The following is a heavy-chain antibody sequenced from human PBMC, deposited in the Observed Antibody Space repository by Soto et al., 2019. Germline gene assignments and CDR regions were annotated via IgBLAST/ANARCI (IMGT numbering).Heavy chain of an antibody. Sequence: QLVQSGAEVKKPGSSVKVSCKAAGGAFSNHAISSVRQAPGQGLEWMGGIIPIFCTPMYAQDFKGRVTITTDKSISTVYMELSRLRSEDTAVYYYALGAKVDVYRYGPYPYYCCSMGVWGQGTTVTVS. CDR3: ALGAKVDVYRYGPYPYYCCSMGV. J-gene: IGHJ6*02. D-gene: IGHD5-18*01. CDR2: IIPIFCTP. V-gene: IGHV1-69*06. CDR1: GGAFSNHA.